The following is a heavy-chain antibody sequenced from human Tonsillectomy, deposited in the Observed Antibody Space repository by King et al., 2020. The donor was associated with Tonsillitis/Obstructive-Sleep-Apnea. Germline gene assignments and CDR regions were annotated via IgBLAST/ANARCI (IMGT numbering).Heavy chain of an antibody. CDR3: ARIGGGDGRDGYNVFDY. J-gene: IGHJ4*02. CDR1: GGSISSYY. D-gene: IGHD5-24*01. Sequence: QLQESGPGLVKPSETLSLTCTVSGGSISSYYWSWIRQPPGKGLEWIGYIYYSGSTNYNPSLKGRVTISVDTSKNQFSLKLSSVTAADTAVYYCARIGGGDGRDGYNVFDYWGQGTLVTVSS. CDR2: IYYSGST. V-gene: IGHV4-59*01.